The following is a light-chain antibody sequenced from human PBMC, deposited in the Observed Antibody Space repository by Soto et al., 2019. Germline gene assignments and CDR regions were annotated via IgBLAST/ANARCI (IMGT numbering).Light chain of an antibody. CDR3: QQNFSPFVT. J-gene: IGKJ4*01. Sequence: DIQMTQSPPSLSASVGDRVTITCRASETITDFLNWYQLKPGKAPKLLIYSASNLQPGVPSTFSGSVYGTDFTLTLSGLQHEDSATYYCQQNFSPFVTFGAGTKVEV. CDR1: ETITDF. V-gene: IGKV1-39*01. CDR2: SAS.